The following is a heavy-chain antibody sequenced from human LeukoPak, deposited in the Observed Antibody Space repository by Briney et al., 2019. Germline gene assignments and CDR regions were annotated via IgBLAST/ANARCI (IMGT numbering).Heavy chain of an antibody. Sequence: PGRSLRLSCAASGFTFDDYAMHWVRQAPGKGLEWVSGISWNSGSIGYADSVKGRFTISRDNAKNSLYLQMNSLRAEDTALYNCAKDSSSGYSYVDYWGQGTLVTVSS. J-gene: IGHJ4*02. D-gene: IGHD3-22*01. CDR1: GFTFDDYA. CDR3: AKDSSSGYSYVDY. CDR2: ISWNSGSI. V-gene: IGHV3-9*01.